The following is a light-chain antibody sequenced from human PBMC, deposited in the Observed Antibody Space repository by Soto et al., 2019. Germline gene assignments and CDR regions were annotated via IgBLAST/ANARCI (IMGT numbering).Light chain of an antibody. V-gene: IGKV3-11*01. Sequence: EIVLTQSPATLSLSPGERATLSCRASQSVSSYLAWYQQKPGQAPRLLIYDASNTATGLPARFSGSGSGTDFTLTISSREPEDFAVYYCQQRSNWPRTFGQGTKVE. CDR2: DAS. CDR3: QQRSNWPRT. CDR1: QSVSSY. J-gene: IGKJ1*01.